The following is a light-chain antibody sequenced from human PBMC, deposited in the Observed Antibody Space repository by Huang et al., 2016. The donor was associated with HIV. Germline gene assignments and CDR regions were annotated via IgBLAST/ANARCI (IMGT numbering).Light chain of an antibody. J-gene: IGKJ4*01. CDR1: QSVRGS. V-gene: IGKV3-11*01. Sequence: EIVLTQSPATLSLSPGERATLSCRASQSVRGSLAWYQQKPGQAPSLLNYDASNRATGIPARFRGSGSGTDFTPTISSLEPEDFAVYYCQQRSNWPPTLTFGGGTKVEIK. CDR2: DAS. CDR3: QQRSNWPPTLT.